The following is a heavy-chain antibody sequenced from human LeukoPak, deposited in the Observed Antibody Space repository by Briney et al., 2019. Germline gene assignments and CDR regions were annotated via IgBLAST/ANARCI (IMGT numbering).Heavy chain of an antibody. CDR2: INHSGST. J-gene: IGHJ5*02. CDR1: GGSFSGYY. V-gene: IGHV4-34*01. CDR3: ARELLVATITWFDP. D-gene: IGHD5-12*01. Sequence: PSETLSLTCAVYGGSFSGYYWSWIRQPPGKGLEWIGEINHSGSTNYNPSLKSRVTISVDTSKNQFSLKLSSVTAADTAVYYCARELLVATITWFDPWGQGTLVTVSS.